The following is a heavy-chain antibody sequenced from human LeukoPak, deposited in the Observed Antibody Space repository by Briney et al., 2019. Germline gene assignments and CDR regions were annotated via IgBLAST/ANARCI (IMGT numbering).Heavy chain of an antibody. CDR1: GGSISSYY. CDR2: ISYSGST. D-gene: IGHD3-16*02. Sequence: SETLSLTCTVSGGSISSYYWSWIRQPPGKGLEWIGYISYSGSTNYNPSLKSRVTISVDTSKNQLSLKLHSVTAADTAVYYCARYIWGSYPTFEDYWGQGSLVTVSS. J-gene: IGHJ4*02. V-gene: IGHV4-59*01. CDR3: ARYIWGSYPTFEDY.